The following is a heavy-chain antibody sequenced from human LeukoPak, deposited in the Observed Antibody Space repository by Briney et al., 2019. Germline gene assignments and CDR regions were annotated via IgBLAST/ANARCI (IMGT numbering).Heavy chain of an antibody. CDR2: IYYSGST. J-gene: IGHJ4*02. CDR3: AREDMVRGVPD. CDR1: GGSINSYY. D-gene: IGHD3-10*01. Sequence: SETLSLTCTVSGGSINSYYCSWIRQPPGKGLEWIGYIYYSGSTNYNPSLKSRVTISVDTPKNQFSLKLSSVTAADTAVYYCAREDMVRGVPDWGQGTLVTVSS. V-gene: IGHV4-59*01.